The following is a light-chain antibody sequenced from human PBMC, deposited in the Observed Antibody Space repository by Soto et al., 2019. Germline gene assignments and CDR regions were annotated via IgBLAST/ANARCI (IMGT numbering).Light chain of an antibody. V-gene: IGKV3-20*01. CDR3: QQYGSSPWT. Sequence: EIVLMQSPGTLSLSPGERATLSCRASQSVSSSFLAWYQQHPGQAPRLLIYGASSRATGIPDRFSGSGSGTDFILTISRLEPEDFAVYYCQQYGSSPWTFGQGTKVEIK. CDR1: QSVSSSF. CDR2: GAS. J-gene: IGKJ1*01.